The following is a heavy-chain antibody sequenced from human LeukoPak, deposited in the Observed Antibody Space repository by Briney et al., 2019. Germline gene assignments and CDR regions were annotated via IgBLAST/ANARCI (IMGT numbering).Heavy chain of an antibody. CDR2: ISPTSDGI. CDR1: GFTFDDYG. D-gene: IGHD3-22*01. Sequence: GGSLRLSCAASGFTFDDYGMSWVRQAPGKGLEWVSGISPTSDGIGYADSVKGRFIISRDNAKNSLYLQMNSLRAEDMALYYCAKEDPDRDGFFDYWGQGTLVTVSS. CDR3: AKEDPDRDGFFDY. V-gene: IGHV3-9*03. J-gene: IGHJ4*02.